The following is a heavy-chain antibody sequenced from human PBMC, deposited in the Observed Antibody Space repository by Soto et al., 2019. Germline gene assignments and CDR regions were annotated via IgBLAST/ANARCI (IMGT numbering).Heavy chain of an antibody. CDR2: IFSSGST. CDR1: GDSINTYT. J-gene: IGHJ4*02. V-gene: IGHV4-59*01. CDR3: ARGDQELDY. Sequence: ETLSLTCTVSGDSINTYTWTWIRQPPGKGLEWIGYIFSSGSTNYNPSLQSRLTMSVDTSKNLFSLKLNSVTAADTAVYYCARGDQELDYWGQGTLVTVSS. D-gene: IGHD1-26*01.